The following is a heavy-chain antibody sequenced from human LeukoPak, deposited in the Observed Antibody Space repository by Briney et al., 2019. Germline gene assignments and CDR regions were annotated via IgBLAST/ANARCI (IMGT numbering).Heavy chain of an antibody. Sequence: ASVKVSCKASGYTFTGYYMHWVRQAPGQGLEWMGWINPNSGGTNYAQKFQGRVTMTRDTSISTAYMELNRLRSDDTAVYYCARDLRLWFGKSYYYYYGMDVWGQGTTVTVSS. CDR3: ARDLRLWFGKSYYYYYGMDV. D-gene: IGHD3-10*01. V-gene: IGHV1-2*02. CDR1: GYTFTGYY. J-gene: IGHJ6*02. CDR2: INPNSGGT.